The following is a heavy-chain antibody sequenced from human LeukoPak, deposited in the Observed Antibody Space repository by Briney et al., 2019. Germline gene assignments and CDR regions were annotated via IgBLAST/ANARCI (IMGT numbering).Heavy chain of an antibody. CDR2: MNPNSGNT. CDR3: ARGRSILWFGELSGYYYYYGMDV. D-gene: IGHD3-10*01. CDR1: GYTFTSYD. V-gene: IGHV1-8*01. Sequence: ASVKVSCTASGYTFTSYDINWVRQATGQGLEWMGWMNPNSGNTGYAQKFQGRVTMTRNTSISTAYMELSSLRSEDTAVYYCARGRSILWFGELSGYYYYYGMDVWGQGTTVTVSS. J-gene: IGHJ6*02.